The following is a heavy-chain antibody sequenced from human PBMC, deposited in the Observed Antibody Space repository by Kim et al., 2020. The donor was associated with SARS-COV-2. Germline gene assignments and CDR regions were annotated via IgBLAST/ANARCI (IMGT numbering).Heavy chain of an antibody. Sequence: GGSLRLSCAASGFTFSSYSMNWVRQAPGKGLEWVSYISSSSSTIYYADSVKGRFTISRDNAKNSLYLQMNSLRDEDTAVYYCAREDDPSRGGAFDIWGQGTMVTVSS. CDR3: AREDDPSRGGAFDI. J-gene: IGHJ3*02. D-gene: IGHD3-10*01. CDR1: GFTFSSYS. V-gene: IGHV3-48*02. CDR2: ISSSSSTI.